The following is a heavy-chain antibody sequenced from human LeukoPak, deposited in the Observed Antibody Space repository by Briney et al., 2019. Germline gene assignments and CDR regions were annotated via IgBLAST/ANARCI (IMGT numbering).Heavy chain of an antibody. CDR1: GFTFTSSA. CDR2: IVVGSGDT. V-gene: IGHV1-58*01. D-gene: IGHD3-22*01. Sequence: ASVKVSCKASGFTFTSSAVQWVRQARGQRLEWIGWIVVGSGDTNYAQKFQERVTITRDMSTSTAYMELSSLRSEDTAVYYCAASPDYYDSSGYSYYFDYWGQGTLVTVSS. J-gene: IGHJ4*02. CDR3: AASPDYYDSSGYSYYFDY.